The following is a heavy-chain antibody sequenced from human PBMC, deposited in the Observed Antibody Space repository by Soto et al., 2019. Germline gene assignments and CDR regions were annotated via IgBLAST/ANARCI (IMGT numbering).Heavy chain of an antibody. CDR3: AKDGSHNFDY. CDR1: GFTFSHYA. CDR2: MSYDGSNE. D-gene: IGHD1-26*01. J-gene: IGHJ4*02. V-gene: IGHV3-30*18. Sequence: QVQLVESGGGVVQPGRSLRLSCAASGFTFSHYAMHWVRQAPGKGLEWVALMSYDGSNEYYADSVKGRFTISRDNSKNTLYLQMNSLRAEDTAVYYCAKDGSHNFDYWGPGTLGTFSS.